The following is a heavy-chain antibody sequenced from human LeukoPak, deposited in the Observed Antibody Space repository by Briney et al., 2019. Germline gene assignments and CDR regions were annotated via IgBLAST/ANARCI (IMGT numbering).Heavy chain of an antibody. V-gene: IGHV3-23*01. Sequence: GGSLRLSCAASGFTFSSYGMSWVRQAPGKGLEWVSAISGSGDSTYYADSVKGRFTISRDNAKNSLYLQMNSLRAEDTAVYYCAPSPTGGEDWGQGTLVTVSS. CDR2: ISGSGDST. CDR3: APSPTGGED. D-gene: IGHD4-17*01. CDR1: GFTFSSYG. J-gene: IGHJ4*02.